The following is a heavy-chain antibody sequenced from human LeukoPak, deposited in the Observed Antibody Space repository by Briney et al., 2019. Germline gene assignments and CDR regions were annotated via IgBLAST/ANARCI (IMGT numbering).Heavy chain of an antibody. Sequence: SGGSLRLSCAASGFTFSDSYMTWIRQAPGKGLEWVSYISSNTYTNYADSVKGRFTISRDDARNSLYLQMNSLRAEDTAVYYCARAMVRGVIIAFDYWGQGTLVTVSS. CDR1: GFTFSDSY. D-gene: IGHD3-10*01. CDR2: ISSNTYT. V-gene: IGHV3-11*03. CDR3: ARAMVRGVIIAFDY. J-gene: IGHJ4*02.